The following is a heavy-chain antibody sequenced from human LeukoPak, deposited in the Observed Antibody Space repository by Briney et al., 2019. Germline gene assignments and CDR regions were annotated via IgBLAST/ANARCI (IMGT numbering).Heavy chain of an antibody. CDR3: ARGKYDFWSGYYTNQWFDP. CDR1: GYTFTGYY. D-gene: IGHD3-3*01. CDR2: MNPNSGNT. J-gene: IGHJ5*02. Sequence: GASVKVSCKASGYTFTGYYMHWVRQATGQGLEWMGWMNPNSGNTGYAQKFQGRVTITRNTSISTAYMELSSLRSEDTAVYYCARGKYDFWSGYYTNQWFDPWGQGTLVTVSS. V-gene: IGHV1-8*03.